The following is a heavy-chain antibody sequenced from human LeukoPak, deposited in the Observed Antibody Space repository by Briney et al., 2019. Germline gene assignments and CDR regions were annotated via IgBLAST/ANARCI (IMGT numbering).Heavy chain of an antibody. Sequence: ASVKVSCKASGYTFTSYGISWVRQAPGQGLEWMGWINPNSGGTNYAQKFQGRVTMTRDTSISTAYMELSRLRSDDTAVYYCARYPYMGFMEYYFDYWGQGTLVTVSS. D-gene: IGHD3-16*01. V-gene: IGHV1-2*02. CDR2: INPNSGGT. CDR1: GYTFTSYG. J-gene: IGHJ4*02. CDR3: ARYPYMGFMEYYFDY.